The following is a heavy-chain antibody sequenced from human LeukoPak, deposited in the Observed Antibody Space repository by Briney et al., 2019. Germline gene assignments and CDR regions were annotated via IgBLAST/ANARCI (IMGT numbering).Heavy chain of an antibody. J-gene: IGHJ5*02. Sequence: ASVKVSCKASGYTFSTYAIHWVRQAPGQGLEWMGSIDAGNGDTKSSQKFQGRLTITKDTSATTAYMELSSLRSEDTAVYYCARGLAGGLDPWGQGTLVTVSS. CDR3: ARGLAGGLDP. CDR2: IDAGNGDT. D-gene: IGHD3-10*01. CDR1: GYTFSTYA. V-gene: IGHV1-3*01.